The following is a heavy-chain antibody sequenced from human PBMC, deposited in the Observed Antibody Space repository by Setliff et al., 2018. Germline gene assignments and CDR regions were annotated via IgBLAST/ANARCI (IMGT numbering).Heavy chain of an antibody. CDR1: GGSISSSSYY. J-gene: IGHJ5*02. V-gene: IGHV4-39*07. CDR2: IYYRGST. D-gene: IGHD1-26*01. Sequence: SETLSLTCTVSGGSISSSSYYWGWIRQPPGKGLEWIGSIYYRGSTYYNPSLKSRVTISVDTSKNQFSLKLSSVTAADTAVYYCARVLNWFDPWGQGALVTVSS. CDR3: ARVLNWFDP.